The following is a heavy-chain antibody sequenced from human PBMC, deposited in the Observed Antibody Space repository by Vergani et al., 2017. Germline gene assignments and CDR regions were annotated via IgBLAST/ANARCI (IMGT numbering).Heavy chain of an antibody. CDR1: GFTFDAYA. D-gene: IGHD3-10*02. CDR2: ISWNSGSI. V-gene: IGHV3-9*01. Sequence: EVQLVESGGGLVQPGRSLRLSCAVSGFTFDAYAMHWVRQAPGKGLEWVSGISWNSGSIGYADSVKGRFTITRDNAKNSLYLQMNSLRAEDTALSYCAKDMGRITMFSFDPWGQGTLVSVSS. CDR3: AKDMGRITMFSFDP. J-gene: IGHJ5*02.